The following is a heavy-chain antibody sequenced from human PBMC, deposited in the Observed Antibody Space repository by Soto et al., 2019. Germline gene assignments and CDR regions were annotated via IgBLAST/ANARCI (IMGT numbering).Heavy chain of an antibody. CDR3: AKARPGSSSHYSYYGMDV. J-gene: IGHJ6*02. CDR2: ISGSGGST. CDR1: GFTFSSYA. V-gene: IGHV3-23*01. D-gene: IGHD6-6*01. Sequence: EVQLLESGGGLVQPGGSLRLSCAASGFTFSSYAMSWVRQAPGKGLEWVSAISGSGGSTYYADSVKGRFTISRDNSKNTRYLQMNSLRAEDTAVYDCAKARPGSSSHYSYYGMDVWGQGTTVTVSS.